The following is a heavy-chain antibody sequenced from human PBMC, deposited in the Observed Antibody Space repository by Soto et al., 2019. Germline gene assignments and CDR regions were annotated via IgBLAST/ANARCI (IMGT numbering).Heavy chain of an antibody. V-gene: IGHV1-18*01. CDR2: ISDFNNKT. CDR1: TYSFTNSG. D-gene: IGHD2-21*02. Sequence: QIQLVQSGAEVKKPGASVRVSCKASTYSFTNSGFSWVRRAPGQGLGWMGRISDFNNKTNYSQRFQGRITMTTDTPTTTAYMEMRRLRFDDTAVYYCARACGGGCYLGSIFGGQGPHVTVSS. J-gene: IGHJ4*02. CDR3: ARACGGGCYLGSIF.